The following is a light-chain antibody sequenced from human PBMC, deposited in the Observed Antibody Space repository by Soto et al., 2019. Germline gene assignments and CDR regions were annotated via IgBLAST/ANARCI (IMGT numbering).Light chain of an antibody. CDR2: DTS. V-gene: IGKV3-11*01. Sequence: VLTQSPSTLSLSPGESATLPCGASQSVSSYLAGYQQKPGRAPRLLLYDTSNRATGVPARFSGSGSGTDFTLTISSLEPEDCAIYYCQQRQYWPPITFGQGTRLEIK. CDR1: QSVSSY. J-gene: IGKJ5*01. CDR3: QQRQYWPPIT.